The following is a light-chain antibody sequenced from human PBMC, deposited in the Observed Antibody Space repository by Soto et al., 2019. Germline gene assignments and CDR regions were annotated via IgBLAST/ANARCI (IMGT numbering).Light chain of an antibody. CDR2: DAS. V-gene: IGKV1-5*01. CDR1: QSISIW. J-gene: IGKJ1*01. CDR3: QQYNSYSGT. Sequence: DIQMTQSPSTLSASVGDRVTITCRASQSISIWLAWYQQKPGKAPKLLIYDASSLERGVPSRFSGSGSGTEFTLTNSRLQPDDFAGYYCQQYNSYSGTFGQGTKVEIK.